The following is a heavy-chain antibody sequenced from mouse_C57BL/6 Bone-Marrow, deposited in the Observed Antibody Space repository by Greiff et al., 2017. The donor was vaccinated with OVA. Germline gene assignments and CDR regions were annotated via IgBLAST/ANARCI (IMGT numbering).Heavy chain of an antibody. V-gene: IGHV2-2*01. CDR1: GFSLTSYG. CDR3: ALGKVAGTHYYAMDY. J-gene: IGHJ4*01. Sequence: VQGVESGPGLVQPSQSLSITCTVSGFSLTSYGVHWVRQSPGKGLEWLGVIWSGGSTDYNAAFISRLSISKDNSKSQVFFKMNSLQADDTAIYYCALGKVAGTHYYAMDYWGQGTSVTVSS. CDR2: IWSGGST. D-gene: IGHD4-1*01.